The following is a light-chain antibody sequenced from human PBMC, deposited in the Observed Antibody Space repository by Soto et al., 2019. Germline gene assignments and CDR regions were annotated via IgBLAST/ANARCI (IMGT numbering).Light chain of an antibody. CDR1: QTVSRSY. CDR2: GAS. V-gene: IGKV3-20*01. Sequence: EIVLTQSPGPLSLSPGESATLSCRASQTVSRSYFVWYQQKHGQAPRLLIYGASARAPGIPDRFSGTGSGTESTLTISRLEPEEFAVYFCQHFDSSPTFGGGTKGEIK. CDR3: QHFDSSPT. J-gene: IGKJ4*01.